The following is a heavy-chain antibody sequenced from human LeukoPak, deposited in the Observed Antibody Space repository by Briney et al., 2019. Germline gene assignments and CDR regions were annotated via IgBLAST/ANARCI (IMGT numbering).Heavy chain of an antibody. CDR2: IYYNGNT. J-gene: IGHJ6*02. CDR1: GGSFSSYY. D-gene: IGHD1-26*01. Sequence: SETLSLTCAVYGGSFSSYYWNWIRRPPGKGLEWIEYIYYNGNTNYSPSLKSRVTMSVDTSKNLFSLKVSSVTAADTAVYYCARGRSNYYGMDVWGQGTTVTVSS. CDR3: ARGRSNYYGMDV. V-gene: IGHV4-59*01.